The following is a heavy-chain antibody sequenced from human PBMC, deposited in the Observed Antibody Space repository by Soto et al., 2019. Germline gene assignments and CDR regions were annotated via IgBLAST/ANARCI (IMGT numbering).Heavy chain of an antibody. CDR2: ISYDGSNK. J-gene: IGHJ3*02. D-gene: IGHD6-13*01. V-gene: IGHV3-30*18. CDR1: GFTFSSYG. Sequence: GGSLRLSCAASGFTFSSYGMHWVRQAPGKGLEWVAVISYDGSNKYYADSVKGRFTISRDNSKNTLYLQMNSLRAEDTAVYYCAKGSGYSSSWRDAFDIWGQGTMVTVSS. CDR3: AKGSGYSSSWRDAFDI.